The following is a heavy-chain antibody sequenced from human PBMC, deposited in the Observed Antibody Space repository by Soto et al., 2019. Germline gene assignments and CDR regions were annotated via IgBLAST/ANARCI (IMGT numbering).Heavy chain of an antibody. CDR3: AGIPYYDILTGYYKGGFDY. CDR1: GFTFSSYS. CDR2: ISSSSSYI. J-gene: IGHJ4*02. Sequence: TGGSLRLSCAASGFTFSSYSMNWVRQAPGKGLEWVSSISSSSSYIYYADSVKGRFTISRDNAKNSLYLQMNSLRAEDTAVYYCAGIPYYDILTGYYKGGFDYWGQGTLVTVSS. D-gene: IGHD3-9*01. V-gene: IGHV3-21*01.